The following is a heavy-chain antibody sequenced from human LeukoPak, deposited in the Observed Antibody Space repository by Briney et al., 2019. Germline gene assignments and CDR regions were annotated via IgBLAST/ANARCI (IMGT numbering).Heavy chain of an antibody. J-gene: IGHJ5*02. V-gene: IGHV4-59*08. D-gene: IGHD2-2*01. CDR1: GGSLSSYY. Sequence: SETLSLTCTVSGGSLSSYYWSWIRQPPGEGLEWVWYIYYSGSTNYNPSLKSRVTISVDTSRTQSSLKRSSVTAADTAVYYCALQPARRLSWFDPRGQGTLVTVSP. CDR2: IYYSGST. CDR3: ALQPARRLSWFDP.